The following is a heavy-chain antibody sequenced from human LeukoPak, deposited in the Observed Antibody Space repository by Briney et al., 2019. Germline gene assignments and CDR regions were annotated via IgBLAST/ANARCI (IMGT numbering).Heavy chain of an antibody. V-gene: IGHV3-23*01. CDR3: AEAAGGSSDY. J-gene: IGHJ4*02. D-gene: IGHD3-16*01. Sequence: GGSLRLSCAASGFTFSNSAMNWVRQAPGKGLEWVSTISGSGAGTYYADSVKGRFTVSRDNSKNTLYLQMNSLRAEDTAVYYCAEAAGGSSDYWGQGTLVTVSS. CDR2: ISGSGAGT. CDR1: GFTFSNSA.